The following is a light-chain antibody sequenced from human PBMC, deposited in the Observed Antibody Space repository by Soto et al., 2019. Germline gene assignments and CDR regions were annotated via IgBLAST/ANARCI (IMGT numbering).Light chain of an antibody. Sequence: QSVLTQPPSVSGAPGQRVTISCTGSSSNIGAVYDVHWYQQLPGTAPKLLIYGNSNRPSGVPDRFSGSKSGTSASLAITGLQAADEADYYCQSYDSSLSGYVFGTGTKLTVL. CDR2: GNS. J-gene: IGLJ1*01. CDR3: QSYDSSLSGYV. CDR1: SSNIGAVYD. V-gene: IGLV1-40*01.